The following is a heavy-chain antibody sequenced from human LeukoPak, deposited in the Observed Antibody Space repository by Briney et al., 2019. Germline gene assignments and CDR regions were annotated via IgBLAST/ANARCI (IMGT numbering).Heavy chain of an antibody. CDR2: ISSSSSYI. Sequence: GGSLRLSCAASGFTFSSYSMNWVRQAPGKGLEWVSSISSSSSYIYYADSVKGRFTISGDNSKNTLYLQMNSLRAEDTAVYYCAKAYAWRAFDIWGQGTMVTVSS. D-gene: IGHD2-2*01. CDR1: GFTFSSYS. CDR3: AKAYAWRAFDI. J-gene: IGHJ3*02. V-gene: IGHV3-21*01.